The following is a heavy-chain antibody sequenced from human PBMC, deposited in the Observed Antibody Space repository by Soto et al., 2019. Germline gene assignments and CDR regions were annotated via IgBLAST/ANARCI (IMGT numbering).Heavy chain of an antibody. CDR1: GFTFSTYW. D-gene: IGHD3-22*01. CDR3: AAGGSGYYAN. Sequence: EVQLVESGGDLVLPGGSLRLSCAASGFTFSTYWMQWVRQAPGKGLLWVSRIKTDGTYATYADSVKGRFTISRDNAKNTLYLQMNSLRVEDAAVYYCAAGGSGYYANWGQGTLVTVSS. V-gene: IGHV3-74*01. CDR2: IKTDGTYA. J-gene: IGHJ4*02.